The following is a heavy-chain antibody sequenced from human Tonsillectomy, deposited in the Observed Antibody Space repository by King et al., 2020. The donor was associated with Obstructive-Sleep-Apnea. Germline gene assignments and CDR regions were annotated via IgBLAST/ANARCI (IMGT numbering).Heavy chain of an antibody. CDR3: ARGDIVVVPAATGDYYYGMDV. CDR2: ISPIFGTA. Sequence: VQLVESGAEVKKPGSSGKVSCKAFGGTFSSYAIIWVRQAPGQGLEWMGGISPIFGTANYAQKFQGRVTITADESPSTAYMELSSLRSEDTAVYYCARGDIVVVPAATGDYYYGMDVWGQGTTVTVSS. D-gene: IGHD2-2*01. J-gene: IGHJ6*02. CDR1: GGTFSSYA. V-gene: IGHV1-69*01.